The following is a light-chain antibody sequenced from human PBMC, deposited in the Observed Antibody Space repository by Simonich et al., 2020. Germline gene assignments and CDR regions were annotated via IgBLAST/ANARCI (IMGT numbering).Light chain of an antibody. CDR2: RNN. Sequence: QSVLTQPPSASGTPGQRVTISCSGSSSNIGSNTVNWYQQLPGTAPKLLIYRNNQRPSGGPDRFSGTKSGNTASLTISGLQAEDEADYYCCSYAGSSTVVFGGGTKLTVL. J-gene: IGLJ2*01. CDR1: SSNIGSNT. CDR3: CSYAGSSTVV. V-gene: IGLV1-44*01.